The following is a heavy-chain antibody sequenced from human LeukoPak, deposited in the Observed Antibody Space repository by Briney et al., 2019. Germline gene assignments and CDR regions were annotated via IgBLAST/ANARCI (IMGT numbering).Heavy chain of an antibody. V-gene: IGHV4-59*01. CDR3: ARIFGGNWFDP. Sequence: PSETLSLTCTVSGGSISSYYWSWIRQPPGKGLEWIGYIYYSGGTNYNPSLKSRVTTSVDTSKNQFPLKLSSVTAADTAVYYCARIFGGNWFDPWGQGTLVTVSS. J-gene: IGHJ5*02. D-gene: IGHD3-3*01. CDR1: GGSISSYY. CDR2: IYYSGGT.